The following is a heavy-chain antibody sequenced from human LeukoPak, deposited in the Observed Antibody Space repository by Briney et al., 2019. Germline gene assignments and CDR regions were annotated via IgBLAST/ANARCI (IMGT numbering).Heavy chain of an antibody. CDR1: GYTFTSYY. V-gene: IGHV1-2*02. CDR2: INPNSGGT. D-gene: IGHD3-3*01. CDR3: ARVSTAYDDAFDI. J-gene: IGHJ3*02. Sequence: ASVKVSCKASGYTFTSYYMHWVRQAPGQGLEWMGWINPNSGGTNYAQKFQGRVTMTRDTSISTAYMELSRLRSDDTAVYYCARVSTAYDDAFDIWGQGTMVTVSS.